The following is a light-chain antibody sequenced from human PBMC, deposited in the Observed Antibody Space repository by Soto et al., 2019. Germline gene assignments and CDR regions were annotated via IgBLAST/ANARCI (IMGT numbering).Light chain of an antibody. Sequence: EIVLTQSPGTLSLSPGERATLSCRASQSVSNNYLAWYQQKPGQAPRLLIYVASNRATGIQGRFSGSGSGTDFTLTISRLEPEDFEVYYCQQYGSSGTFGQGTKVEIK. J-gene: IGKJ1*01. CDR2: VAS. CDR1: QSVSNNY. V-gene: IGKV3-20*01. CDR3: QQYGSSGT.